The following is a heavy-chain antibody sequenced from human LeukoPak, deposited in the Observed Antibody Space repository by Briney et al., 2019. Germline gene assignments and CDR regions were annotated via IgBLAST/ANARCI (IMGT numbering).Heavy chain of an antibody. Sequence: LETLSLTCSVSGASISSTSYYWGWIRQSPGKGLEWIGSVYFSGRTNDNPSRKSRVTMSVDTSENHFSLRLSSVTAADTAVYYCARQGSAYYFDYWGQGTLVTVSS. CDR2: VYFSGRT. CDR3: ARQGSAYYFDY. V-gene: IGHV4-39*01. J-gene: IGHJ4*02. CDR1: GASISSTSYY.